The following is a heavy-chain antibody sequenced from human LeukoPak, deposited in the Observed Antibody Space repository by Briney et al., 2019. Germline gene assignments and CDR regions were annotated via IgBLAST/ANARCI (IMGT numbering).Heavy chain of an antibody. D-gene: IGHD3-22*01. V-gene: IGHV4-39*01. CDR3: TTTSGYRNYYYYYLDV. CDR2: SFNGGNS. CDR1: GDSISSNIYY. Sequence: SETLSLTCTVSGDSISSNIYYWGWARQPPGKGLEWIGTSFNGGNSYYNPSLKSRVTISIDASRNQFSLTLTSVTAADTAVYYCTTTSGYRNYYYYYLDVWGKGTTVTVSS. J-gene: IGHJ6*03.